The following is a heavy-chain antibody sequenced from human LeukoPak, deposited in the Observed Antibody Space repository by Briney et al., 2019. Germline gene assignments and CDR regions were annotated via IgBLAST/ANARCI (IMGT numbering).Heavy chain of an antibody. Sequence: GGSLRLSCAASGFTFSTYWMNWVRQAPGKALVWVSRINTDGSSTTYADSVKGRFTISRDNAKNTLYLQMNSLRAEDTAVYYCARGGPRRGAYFDYWGQGILVTVSS. CDR3: ARGGPRRGAYFDY. V-gene: IGHV3-74*03. CDR1: GFTFSTYW. CDR2: INTDGSST. J-gene: IGHJ4*02.